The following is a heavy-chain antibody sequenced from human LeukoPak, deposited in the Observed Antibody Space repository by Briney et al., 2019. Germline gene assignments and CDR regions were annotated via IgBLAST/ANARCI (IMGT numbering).Heavy chain of an antibody. CDR2: INPNSGST. D-gene: IGHD1-1*01. Sequence: ASVKVSCKASGYTFTGYYMHWVRQAPGQGLEWMGWINPNSGSTNYAQKFQGRVTMTTDTSISTAYMELRRLRSDDTAVYYCGRDDNFQFDCWGQGTLVTVSS. CDR1: GYTFTGYY. CDR3: GRDDNFQFDC. V-gene: IGHV1-2*02. J-gene: IGHJ4*02.